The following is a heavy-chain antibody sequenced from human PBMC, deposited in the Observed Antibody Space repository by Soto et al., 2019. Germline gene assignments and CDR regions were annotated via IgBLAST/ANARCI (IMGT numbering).Heavy chain of an antibody. J-gene: IGHJ6*02. CDR3: AREGAKDSFYYYGLDV. V-gene: IGHV3-30-3*01. Sequence: GGSLRFSCEASGFTFSDYTLYWVRQAPGKGLEWLAGISKDGTKKDYADSVKGRFTISRDNFRNTFYLQMDSLRSEDTALYYCAREGAKDSFYYYGLDVWGPGTTVTVSS. D-gene: IGHD5-18*01. CDR2: ISKDGTKK. CDR1: GFTFSDYT.